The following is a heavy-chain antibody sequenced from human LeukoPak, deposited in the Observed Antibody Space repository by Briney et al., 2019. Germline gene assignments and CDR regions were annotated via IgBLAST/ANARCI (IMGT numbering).Heavy chain of an antibody. Sequence: ASVKVSCKASGYTFTSYDINWVRQATGQGLEWMGWMNPNSGNTGYAQKFQGRVTITRNTSISTAYMELSSLRSEDTAAYYCARGHRWSRSSGDYYYMDVWGKGTTVTVSS. V-gene: IGHV1-8*03. J-gene: IGHJ6*03. CDR1: GYTFTSYD. CDR2: MNPNSGNT. CDR3: ARGHRWSRSSGDYYYMDV. D-gene: IGHD6-6*01.